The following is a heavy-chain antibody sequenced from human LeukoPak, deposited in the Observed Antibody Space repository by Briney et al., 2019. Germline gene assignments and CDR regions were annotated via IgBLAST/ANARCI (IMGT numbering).Heavy chain of an antibody. J-gene: IGHJ4*02. D-gene: IGHD1-26*01. CDR1: GFIFSTYG. V-gene: IGHV3-23*01. CDR2: ISGSGDIT. Sequence: PGGSLRLSCAASGFIFSTYGMNWVRQAPGKGLDWVSAISGSGDITYYADSVQGRFTISRDNSKNTLYLQMNSLRAEDTAVYYCAKGDTTWELPHDYWGQGTLVTVSS. CDR3: AKGDTTWELPHDY.